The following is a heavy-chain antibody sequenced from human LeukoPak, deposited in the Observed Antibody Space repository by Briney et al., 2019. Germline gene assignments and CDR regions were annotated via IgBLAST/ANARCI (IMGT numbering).Heavy chain of an antibody. V-gene: IGHV3-23*01. CDR1: GFTFSSYA. CDR3: AKDLRGIAAAEYFQH. D-gene: IGHD6-13*01. CDR2: ISGSGGST. J-gene: IGHJ1*01. Sequence: GGSLRLSCAASGFTFSSYAMSWVRQAPGKGLEWVSDISGSGGSTYYADSVKGRFTISRDNSKNTPYLQMNSLRAEDTAVYYCAKDLRGIAAAEYFQHWGQGTLVTVSS.